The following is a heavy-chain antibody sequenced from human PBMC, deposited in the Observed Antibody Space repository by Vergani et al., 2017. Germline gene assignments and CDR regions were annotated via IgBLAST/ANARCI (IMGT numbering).Heavy chain of an antibody. D-gene: IGHD4-11*01. CDR3: ARSDSNYVFFDY. CDR1: GYFISSGFY. V-gene: IGHV4-38-2*01. Sequence: QVQLQESGPGLVKPSETLSLTCAVSGYFISSGFYWGWIRQPPGKGLEWIASIYHSGSTYYNPSLKSRVCISKDTSKNQFSLKLSSVTAADTAVYYCARSDSNYVFFDYWGQGTLVTVSS. J-gene: IGHJ4*02. CDR2: IYHSGST.